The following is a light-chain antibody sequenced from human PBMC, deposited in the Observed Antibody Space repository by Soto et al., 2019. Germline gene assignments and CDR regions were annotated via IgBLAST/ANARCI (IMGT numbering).Light chain of an antibody. Sequence: DIQMTQSPSSVSASVGDRVTITCRASQGISSWLAWYQLKPGKAPKRLINAASSLQSGVPSRFSGSGAGTDFTLTISSLQPEDYAAVYYQQANSFPRVTFGPGTKVDIK. CDR2: AAS. J-gene: IGKJ3*01. CDR3: QQANSFPRVT. CDR1: QGISSW. V-gene: IGKV1-12*01.